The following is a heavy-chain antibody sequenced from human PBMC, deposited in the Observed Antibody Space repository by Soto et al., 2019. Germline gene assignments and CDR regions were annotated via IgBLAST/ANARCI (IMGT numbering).Heavy chain of an antibody. Sequence: PSETLSLTCTVSGGSIISYYWSWIRQPPGKGLEWVGYIYYSGSTNYNPSLKSRVTISVDTSKNQFSLKLSSVTAADTAVYYCARGKVAAAGVDYWGQGTLVTVSS. CDR2: IYYSGST. CDR3: ARGKVAAAGVDY. J-gene: IGHJ4*02. CDR1: GGSIISYY. D-gene: IGHD6-13*01. V-gene: IGHV4-59*01.